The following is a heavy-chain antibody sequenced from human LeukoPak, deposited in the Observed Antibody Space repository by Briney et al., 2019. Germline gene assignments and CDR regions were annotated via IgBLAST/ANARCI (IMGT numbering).Heavy chain of an antibody. Sequence: GGSLRLSCAASGFTFISYWMHWVRQAPGKGLVWVSRINSDGSTPSYAASVKGRFTTSRDTAKNTLYLQMNSLRAEDTAVYYCARGHHYYDSSAYYYWGQGTLVTVSS. CDR3: ARGHHYYDSSAYYY. V-gene: IGHV3-74*01. D-gene: IGHD3-22*01. J-gene: IGHJ4*02. CDR1: GFTFISYW. CDR2: INSDGSTP.